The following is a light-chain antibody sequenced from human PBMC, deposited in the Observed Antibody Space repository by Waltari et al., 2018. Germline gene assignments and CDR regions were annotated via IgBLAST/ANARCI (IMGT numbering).Light chain of an antibody. V-gene: IGLV2-23*01. CDR3: CSYAGDIFV. CDR2: EGS. J-gene: IGLJ1*01. CDR1: RRDFGTYDV. Sequence: QSALAQPASVSGSPGQSITISCTGARRDFGTYDVVSWYQQHPGRAPTVLIYEGSKRPFGVSDRFSGSHSGNTASLTISGLQPDDEADYYCCSYAGDIFVFAAWTRVTVL.